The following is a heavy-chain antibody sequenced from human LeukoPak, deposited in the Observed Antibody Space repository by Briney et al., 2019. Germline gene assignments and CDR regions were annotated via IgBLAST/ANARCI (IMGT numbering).Heavy chain of an antibody. V-gene: IGHV3-23*01. J-gene: IGHJ3*02. CDR2: ISRSGGST. CDR3: ARWGVGWLQFSDAFDI. Sequence: PGGSLRLSCAASGLTFSSYAMTWVRQAPGKGLEWVSAISRSGGSTNYADSVKGRFTISRDNCKNTVYLQMNSLRAEDTAVYYCARWGVGWLQFSDAFDIWGQGTMVTVSS. CDR1: GLTFSSYA. D-gene: IGHD5-24*01.